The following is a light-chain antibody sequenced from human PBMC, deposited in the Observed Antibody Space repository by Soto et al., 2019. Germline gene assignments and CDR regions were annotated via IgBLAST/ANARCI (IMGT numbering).Light chain of an antibody. Sequence: EIVLTQSPGTLSLSPGERATLSCRASQSVSSSYLAWYQQKPGQAPRLLIDGASSRATGIPDRFSGSGSGTDFTLTISRLEPEDFAVYYCQQYGSSPRITFGPGTKVDIK. J-gene: IGKJ3*01. CDR3: QQYGSSPRIT. CDR2: GAS. CDR1: QSVSSSY. V-gene: IGKV3-20*01.